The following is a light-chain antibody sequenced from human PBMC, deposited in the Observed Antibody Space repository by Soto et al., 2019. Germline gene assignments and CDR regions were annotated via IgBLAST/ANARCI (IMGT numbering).Light chain of an antibody. Sequence: DIQMTKSPSTLSASVGDMVTITCRASQSITNRLAWYQQKPGKAPKVLIYDASNLESGVPPRFSGSGSGTEFILTIRSLKPDDFASYSCQHYGGMWTFGQGTKVDIK. CDR2: DAS. V-gene: IGKV1-5*01. CDR1: QSITNR. CDR3: QHYGGMWT. J-gene: IGKJ1*01.